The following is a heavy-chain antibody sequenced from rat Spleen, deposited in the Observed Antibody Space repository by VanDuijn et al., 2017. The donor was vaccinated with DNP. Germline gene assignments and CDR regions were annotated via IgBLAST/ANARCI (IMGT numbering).Heavy chain of an antibody. J-gene: IGHJ4*01. CDR1: GFSLTDYS. V-gene: IGHV2-19*01. Sequence: QVQLKESGPGMVQPSQTLSLTCTVSGFSLTDYSVHWVRQSPGKGLEWVAAISSGGDTYFNSALKSRLSISRDTSKSQVFLKMNSLQTDDTGTYYCTRDQDYYYDGGYYPTMDAWGQGTSVTVSS. D-gene: IGHD1-12*02. CDR2: ISSGGDT. CDR3: TRDQDYYYDGGYYPTMDA.